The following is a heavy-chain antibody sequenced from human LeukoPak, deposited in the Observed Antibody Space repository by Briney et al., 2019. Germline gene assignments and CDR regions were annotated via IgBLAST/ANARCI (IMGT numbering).Heavy chain of an antibody. V-gene: IGHV3-23*01. CDR2: ISGSGGST. D-gene: IGHD3-22*01. CDR1: GSTFSDYY. Sequence: PGGSLRLSCAASGSTFSDYYMSWVRQAPGKGLEWVSAISGSGGSTYYADSVKGRFTISRDNSKNTLYLQMNSLRAEDTAVYYCAKDLSYYDDAFWGQGTLVTVSS. CDR3: AKDLSYYDDAF. J-gene: IGHJ4*02.